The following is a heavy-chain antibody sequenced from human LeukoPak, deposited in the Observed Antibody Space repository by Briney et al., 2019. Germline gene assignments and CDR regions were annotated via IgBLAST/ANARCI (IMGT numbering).Heavy chain of an antibody. J-gene: IGHJ3*02. D-gene: IGHD3-16*01. CDR2: IYYSGST. CDR3: AKIPGRGGMGAFDI. Sequence: PSETLSLTCTVSGGSISSHYWSWIRQPPGKGLEWIGYIYYSGSTNYNPSLKSRVTISVDTSKNQFSLKLSSVTAADTAVYYCAKIPGRGGMGAFDIWGQGTMVTVSS. V-gene: IGHV4-59*11. CDR1: GGSISSHY.